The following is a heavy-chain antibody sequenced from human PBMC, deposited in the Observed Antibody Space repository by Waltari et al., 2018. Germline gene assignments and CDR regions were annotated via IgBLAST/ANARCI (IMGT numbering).Heavy chain of an antibody. CDR2: INAGNGNT. Sequence: QVQLVQSGAEVKKPGASVKVSCKASGYTFTSYAMHWVRQAPGQRLEWMGWINAGNGNTKYSQKFQGRVTLTRDTSASTAYMELSSLRSEDTAVYYCARDFQLEAYYFDYWGQGTLVTVSS. D-gene: IGHD1-1*01. J-gene: IGHJ4*02. CDR1: GYTFTSYA. CDR3: ARDFQLEAYYFDY. V-gene: IGHV1-3*01.